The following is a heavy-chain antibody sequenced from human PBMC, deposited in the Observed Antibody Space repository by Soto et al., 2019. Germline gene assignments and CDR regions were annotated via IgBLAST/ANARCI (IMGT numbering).Heavy chain of an antibody. J-gene: IGHJ3*02. Sequence: GESLKISCSASGFTFSSYAMHWVRQAPGKGLEYVSAISSNGGSTYYADSVKGRFTISRDNSKNTLYLQMSSLRAEDTAVYYCVKKRHSSGWYDAFDIWGQGTMVTVSS. V-gene: IGHV3-64D*09. CDR3: VKKRHSSGWYDAFDI. CDR1: GFTFSSYA. D-gene: IGHD6-19*01. CDR2: ISSNGGST.